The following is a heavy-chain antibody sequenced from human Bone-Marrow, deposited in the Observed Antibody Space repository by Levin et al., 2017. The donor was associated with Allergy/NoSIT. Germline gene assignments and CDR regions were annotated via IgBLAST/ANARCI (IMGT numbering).Heavy chain of an antibody. CDR2: ISSSSSTI. V-gene: IGHV3-48*02. D-gene: IGHD6-13*01. CDR1: GFTFSSYS. J-gene: IGHJ3*02. CDR3: ARDFLIAAAGTNAFDI. Sequence: GESLKISCAASGFTFSSYSMNWVRQAPGKGLEWVSYISSSSSTIYYADSVKGRFTISRDNAKNSLYLQMNSLRDEDTAVYYCARDFLIAAAGTNAFDIWGQGTMVTVSS.